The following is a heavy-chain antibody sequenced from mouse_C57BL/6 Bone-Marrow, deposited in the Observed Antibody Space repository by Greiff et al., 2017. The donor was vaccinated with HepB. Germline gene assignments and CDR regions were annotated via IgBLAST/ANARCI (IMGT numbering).Heavy chain of an antibody. CDR3: ARGDYYGSSSFAY. J-gene: IGHJ3*01. CDR2: IGPSDSET. V-gene: IGHV1-52*01. Sequence: QVQLQQPGAELVRPGSSVKLSCKASGYTFTRYWMHWVKQRPIQGLEWIGNIGPSDSETHYNQKFKDKATLTVDKSSSTAYMQLSSLTSEDSAVYYCARGDYYGSSSFAYWGQGTLVTVSA. D-gene: IGHD1-1*01. CDR1: GYTFTRYW.